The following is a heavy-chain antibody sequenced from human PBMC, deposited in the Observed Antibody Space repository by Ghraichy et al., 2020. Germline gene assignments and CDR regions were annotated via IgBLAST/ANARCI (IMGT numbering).Heavy chain of an antibody. V-gene: IGHV4-39*07. J-gene: IGHJ6*02. Sequence: SETLSLTCTVSGGSISSTSYYWSWIRQPPGKGLEWIGSVYYTGSTHYNPSLQSRVTISADTSKKQFSLKLSSVTAADTAVYYCARDLSRYDFWSGYYRADYYCYGMDVWGHGTTVTVSS. CDR2: VYYTGST. D-gene: IGHD3-3*01. CDR1: GGSISSTSYY. CDR3: ARDLSRYDFWSGYYRADYYCYGMDV.